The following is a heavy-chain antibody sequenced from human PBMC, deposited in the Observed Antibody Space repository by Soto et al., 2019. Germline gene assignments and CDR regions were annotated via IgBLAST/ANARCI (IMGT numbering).Heavy chain of an antibody. CDR2: IYPGDSET. V-gene: IGHV5-51*01. Sequence: PGESLKISCKGSGYTFTNYWIGWVRQRPGKGLEWMGIIYPGDSETRYSPSFQGQVTMSADKSISTAYLQWSSLKASDSAIYYCARKYYYGAGTLDYWGQGTLVTVSS. J-gene: IGHJ4*02. CDR1: GYTFTNYW. CDR3: ARKYYYGAGTLDY. D-gene: IGHD3-10*01.